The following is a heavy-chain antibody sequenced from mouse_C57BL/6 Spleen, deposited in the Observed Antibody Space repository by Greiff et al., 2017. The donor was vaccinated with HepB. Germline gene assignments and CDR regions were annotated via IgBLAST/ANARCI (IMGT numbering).Heavy chain of an antibody. J-gene: IGHJ3*01. D-gene: IGHD1-1*01. CDR2: IHPNSGST. CDR1: GYTFTSYW. CDR3: AREYYGSSWFAY. V-gene: IGHV1-64*01. Sequence: VQLQQSGAELVKPGASVKLSCKASGYTFTSYWMHWVKQRPGQGLEWIGMIHPNSGSTNYNEKFKSKATLTVDKSSSTAYMQLSSLTSEDSAVYYCAREYYGSSWFAYWGQGTLVTVSA.